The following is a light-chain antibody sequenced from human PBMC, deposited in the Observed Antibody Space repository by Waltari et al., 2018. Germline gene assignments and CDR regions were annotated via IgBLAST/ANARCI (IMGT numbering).Light chain of an antibody. J-gene: IGLJ2*01. Sequence: QSALTQPASVSGSPGHSIPISCRRTNSDPTTYNYVPWYQPHPGRGPKLIIYDVSHRPSGVSSRFSGSKSGSTASLTISGLQAEDEALYFCSSFISISARVVFGGGTKLTVL. V-gene: IGLV2-14*03. CDR1: NSDPTTYNY. CDR2: DVS. CDR3: SSFISISARVV.